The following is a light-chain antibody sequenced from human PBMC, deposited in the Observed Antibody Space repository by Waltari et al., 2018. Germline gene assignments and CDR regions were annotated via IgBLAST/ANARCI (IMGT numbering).Light chain of an antibody. Sequence: QSVLTQPPSVSAAPGQKVTISCSGSSSDIGDNYVSWYQQLPGTAPKLLIFEKGKRPSGIPDRFSGSKSGTSGTLGITGLLTGDEADYYGATWDSSLRSVLFGGGTKLTVL. V-gene: IGLV1-51*02. CDR1: SSDIGDNY. CDR2: EKG. J-gene: IGLJ2*01. CDR3: ATWDSSLRSVL.